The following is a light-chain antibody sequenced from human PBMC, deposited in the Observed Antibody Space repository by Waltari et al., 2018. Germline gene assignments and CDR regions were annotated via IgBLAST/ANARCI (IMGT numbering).Light chain of an antibody. V-gene: IGLV2-11*01. Sequence: QSALTQPRSVSGSPGQSVTISCSGTSSDVGVYDFIPWYQPHPGKAPKLIIYGVTKRPSGVPDRFSGSKSGNTASLTISGLQAEDEADYYCCSYAGTYFWVFGGGTKLTVL. CDR3: CSYAGTYFWV. CDR1: SSDVGVYDF. J-gene: IGLJ3*02. CDR2: GVT.